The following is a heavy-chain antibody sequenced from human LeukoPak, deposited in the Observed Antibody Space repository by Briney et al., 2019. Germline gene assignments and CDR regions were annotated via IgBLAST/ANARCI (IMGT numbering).Heavy chain of an antibody. CDR2: ISSSSSYI. Sequence: GGSLRLSCAASGFTFSSYSMNWVRQAPGKGLEWVSSISSSSSYIYYADSVKGRFTISRDDAKNSLYLQMNSLRAEDTAVYYCARGAVDALDYWGQGTLVTVSS. CDR3: ARGAVDALDY. V-gene: IGHV3-21*01. CDR1: GFTFSSYS. D-gene: IGHD6-19*01. J-gene: IGHJ4*02.